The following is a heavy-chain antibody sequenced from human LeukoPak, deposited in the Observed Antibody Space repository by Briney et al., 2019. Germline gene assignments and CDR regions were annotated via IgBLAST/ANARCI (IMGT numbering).Heavy chain of an antibody. CDR3: AKPGRIAVGGRYYYYYMDV. V-gene: IGHV3-30*18. CDR1: GFTFSSYG. CDR2: TSSDGTNK. Sequence: GGSLRLSCAASGFTFSSYGMHWVRQAPGRGLEWVAVTSSDGTNKYCAVSVKGRFTVSRDNSKNTLYLQMNSLRVEDTAVYYCAKPGRIAVGGRYYYYYMDVWGKGTTVTVSS. D-gene: IGHD6-19*01. J-gene: IGHJ6*03.